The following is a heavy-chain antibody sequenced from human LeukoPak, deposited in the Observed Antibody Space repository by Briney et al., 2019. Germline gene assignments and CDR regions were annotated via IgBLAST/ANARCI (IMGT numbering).Heavy chain of an antibody. Sequence: ASVKVSCKASGYTFTSYGISSLRQSPGQGLEWMGWINAYNGNTNYAQKLQGRVTMTTDTSTRTAYMEWRSLRSDDTAVYYCARGGDSSGYYPSDYWGQGTLGTVSS. CDR3: ARGGDSSGYYPSDY. J-gene: IGHJ4*02. D-gene: IGHD3-22*01. V-gene: IGHV1-18*01. CDR2: INAYNGNT. CDR1: GYTFTSYG.